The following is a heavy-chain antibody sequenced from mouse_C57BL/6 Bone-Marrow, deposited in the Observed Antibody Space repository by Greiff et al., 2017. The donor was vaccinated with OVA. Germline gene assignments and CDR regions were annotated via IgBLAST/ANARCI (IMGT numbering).Heavy chain of an antibody. CDR3: ARDSPRDYAVDY. CDR2: IDPSDSYT. CDR1: GYTFTSYW. D-gene: IGHD3-2*01. J-gene: IGHJ4*01. V-gene: IGHV1-69*01. Sequence: QVQLQQPGAELVMPGASVKLSCKASGYTFTSYWMHWVKQRPGQGLEWIGEIDPSDSYTNYNQKFKGKSTLTVDKSSSTAYMQLSSLTSEDSAVYYCARDSPRDYAVDYWGQGTSVTVSS.